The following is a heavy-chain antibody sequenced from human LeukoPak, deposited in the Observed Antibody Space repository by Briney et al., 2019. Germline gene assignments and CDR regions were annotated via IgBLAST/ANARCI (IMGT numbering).Heavy chain of an antibody. D-gene: IGHD3-22*01. V-gene: IGHV3-23*01. CDR1: GFTFSSYA. J-gene: IGHJ4*02. Sequence: GGSLRLSCAASGFTFSSYAMSWVRQAPGKGLEWVSAISGSGGSTYYADSVKGRFTISRDNSKNTLYLQMNSLRAEDTAVYYCAKVLYYYDSSGYPYFDYWGQGTLVTVSS. CDR3: AKVLYYYDSSGYPYFDY. CDR2: ISGSGGST.